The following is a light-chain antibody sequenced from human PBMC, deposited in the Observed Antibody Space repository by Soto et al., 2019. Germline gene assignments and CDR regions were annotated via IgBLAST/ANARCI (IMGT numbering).Light chain of an antibody. Sequence: QSVLTQPPSVSGAPGQRVTISCTGSSSNIGAGYDVHWYQQLPGTAPKLLIYGNSNRPSGVPDRFSGSKSGTSASQAITGLQAEDEADYYCQSYDSSLSGLVFGTGTKVTVL. J-gene: IGLJ1*01. CDR2: GNS. CDR3: QSYDSSLSGLV. CDR1: SSNIGAGYD. V-gene: IGLV1-40*01.